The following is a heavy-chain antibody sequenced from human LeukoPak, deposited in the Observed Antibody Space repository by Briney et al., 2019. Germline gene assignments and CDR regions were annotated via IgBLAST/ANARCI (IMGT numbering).Heavy chain of an antibody. D-gene: IGHD2-2*01. Sequence: GGSLRLSCAASGFTFSSYAMHWVRQAPGKGLEWVAVISYDGSNKYYADSVKGRFTISRDNSKNTLYLQMNSLRAEDTAVYYCAKPDCSSTSCYLNFDYWGQGTLVTVSS. CDR2: ISYDGSNK. CDR3: AKPDCSSTSCYLNFDY. V-gene: IGHV3-30-3*02. CDR1: GFTFSSYA. J-gene: IGHJ4*02.